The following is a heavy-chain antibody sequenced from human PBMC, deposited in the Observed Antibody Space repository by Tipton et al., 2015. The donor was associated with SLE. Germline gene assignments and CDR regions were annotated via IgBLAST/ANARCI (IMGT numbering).Heavy chain of an antibody. J-gene: IGHJ6*02. D-gene: IGHD3-3*01. Sequence: TLSLTCTVSGDSVSSGSYYWSWIRQPPEKGLEWIGYIYYSGTTNYNPSLKSRVTISIDTSKNQFSLRLSSVTAADTAVYYCARVLRLTIAYAMDVWGQGTTVIVSS. CDR1: GDSVSSGSYY. CDR2: IYYSGTT. V-gene: IGHV4-61*01. CDR3: ARVLRLTIAYAMDV.